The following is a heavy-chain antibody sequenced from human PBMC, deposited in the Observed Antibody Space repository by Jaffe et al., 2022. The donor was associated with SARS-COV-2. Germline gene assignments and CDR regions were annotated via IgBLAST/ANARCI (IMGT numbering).Heavy chain of an antibody. Sequence: QVHLVESGGGVVQPGASLRLSCVASGFNIGTYGMHWVRQAPGKGLEWVAVIWYDSSNEYYADSVKGRFTISRDNSKNTLYLQMNSLTADDTAVYYCARDLGLAVAGPLDYWGQGTQVTVSS. CDR1: GFNIGTYG. CDR2: IWYDSSNE. V-gene: IGHV3-33*01. D-gene: IGHD6-19*01. CDR3: ARDLGLAVAGPLDY. J-gene: IGHJ4*02.